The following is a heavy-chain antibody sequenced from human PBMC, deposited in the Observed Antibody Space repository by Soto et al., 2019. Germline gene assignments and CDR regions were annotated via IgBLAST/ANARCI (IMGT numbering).Heavy chain of an antibody. CDR2: IYYSGST. CDR3: ARDIGSFAYGEGY. J-gene: IGHJ4*02. D-gene: IGHD3-10*01. Sequence: PSETLSLTCTVSGGSISSGGYYWSWIRQHPGKGLEWIGYIYYSGSTYYNPSLKSRVTISVETSKNQFSLKLSSVTAADTAVYYCARDIGSFAYGEGYWGQGIQVTVSS. CDR1: GGSISSGGYY. V-gene: IGHV4-31*03.